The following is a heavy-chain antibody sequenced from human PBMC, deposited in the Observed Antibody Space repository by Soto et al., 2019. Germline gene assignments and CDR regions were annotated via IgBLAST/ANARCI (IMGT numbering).Heavy chain of an antibody. D-gene: IGHD3-10*01. CDR3: ARDQYYGSGSPYGMDV. Sequence: VKVSCKASGGTFSSYAISWVRQAPGQGLEWMGGIIPIFGTANYAQRFQGRVTITADESTSTAYMELSSLRSEDTAVYYCARDQYYGSGSPYGMDVWGQGTTVTVSS. J-gene: IGHJ6*02. V-gene: IGHV1-69*01. CDR2: IIPIFGTA. CDR1: GGTFSSYA.